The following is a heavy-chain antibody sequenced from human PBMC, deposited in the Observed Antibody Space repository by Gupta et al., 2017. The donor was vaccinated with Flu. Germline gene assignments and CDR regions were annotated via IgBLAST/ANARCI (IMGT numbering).Heavy chain of an antibody. CDR2: ISGSGGST. D-gene: IGHD1-7*01. CDR3: AKPVASITGTTDASFDY. Sequence: EVQLLESGGGLVQPGGSLRLSCAASGFTFSSYAMSWVRQAPGKGLEWVSAISGSGGSTYYADSVKGRFTISRDNSKNTLYLQMNSLRAEDTAVYYCAKPVASITGTTDASFDYWGQGTLVTVSS. J-gene: IGHJ4*02. CDR1: GFTFSSYA. V-gene: IGHV3-23*01.